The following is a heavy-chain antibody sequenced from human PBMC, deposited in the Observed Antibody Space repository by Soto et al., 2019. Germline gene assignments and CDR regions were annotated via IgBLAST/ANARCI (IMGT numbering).Heavy chain of an antibody. Sequence: TSDTLSLTCTVSGDSISSGGYYWSWIRQHPGKGLEWIGYIYYSGSTYYNPSLKSRVIISVDTSKNQFSLKLSSVTAADTAVYYCARGSTVAAILFDYWGQGTLVTVSS. CDR3: ARGSTVAAILFDY. V-gene: IGHV4-31*03. CDR2: IYYSGST. CDR1: GDSISSGGYY. J-gene: IGHJ4*02. D-gene: IGHD2-15*01.